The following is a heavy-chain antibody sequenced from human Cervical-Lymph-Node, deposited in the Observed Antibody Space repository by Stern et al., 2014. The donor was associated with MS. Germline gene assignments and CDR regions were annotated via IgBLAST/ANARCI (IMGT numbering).Heavy chain of an antibody. CDR1: GFSITRYW. D-gene: IGHD3-3*01. CDR3: ARGTYYDGWLED. Sequence: EVQLVESGGGLVQPWGSLRLSCVASGFSITRYWMHWVRQPPGKGLEWVSRIHSDGDTTNYADSVRGRFTVSRDNPKSTLHLQMNSLRVEDTAVYYCARGTYYDGWLEDWGQGTLVAVSS. CDR2: IHSDGDTT. J-gene: IGHJ4*02. V-gene: IGHV3-74*01.